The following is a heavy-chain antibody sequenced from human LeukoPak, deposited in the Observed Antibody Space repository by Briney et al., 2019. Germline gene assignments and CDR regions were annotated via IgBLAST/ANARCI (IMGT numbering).Heavy chain of an antibody. D-gene: IGHD6-13*01. J-gene: IGHJ4*02. Sequence: GGSLRLSCAASGFTFSSYAMSWVRQAPGKGLEWVSAICGSGGSTYYADSVKGRFTISRDNSKNTLYLQMNSLRAEDTAVYYCAKGGSSWSGGYFDYWGQGTLVTVSS. V-gene: IGHV3-23*01. CDR2: ICGSGGST. CDR1: GFTFSSYA. CDR3: AKGGSSWSGGYFDY.